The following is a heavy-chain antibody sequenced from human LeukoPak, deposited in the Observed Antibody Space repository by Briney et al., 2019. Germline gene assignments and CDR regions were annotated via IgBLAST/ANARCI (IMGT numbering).Heavy chain of an antibody. CDR3: ARGADYYGSGNFDY. Sequence: PGGSLRLSCAASGFTFISYGMTWVRQAPGKGLEWVSGISGSGGSTYYADSVKGRFTISRDSSKNTLSLQMNSLRVEDTAVYYCARGADYYGSGNFDYWGQGTLVTVSS. J-gene: IGHJ4*02. V-gene: IGHV3-23*01. CDR2: ISGSGGST. D-gene: IGHD3-10*01. CDR1: GFTFISYG.